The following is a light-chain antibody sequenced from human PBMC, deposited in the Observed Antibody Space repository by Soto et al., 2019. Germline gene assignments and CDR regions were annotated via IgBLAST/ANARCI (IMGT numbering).Light chain of an antibody. Sequence: NFMLTQPHSVSESPGKTVTISCTRSSGSIASNYVQWYQQRPGSAPTTVIYEDNQRPSGVPDRFSGSIDSSSNSASLTISGLKTEDEADSCCQSYDSSNLPLVFGGGTKLTVL. V-gene: IGLV6-57*03. CDR2: EDN. J-gene: IGLJ2*01. CDR1: SGSIASNY. CDR3: QSYDSSNLPLV.